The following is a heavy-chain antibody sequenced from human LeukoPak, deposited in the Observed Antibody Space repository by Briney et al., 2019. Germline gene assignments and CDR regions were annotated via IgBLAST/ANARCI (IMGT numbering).Heavy chain of an antibody. J-gene: IGHJ4*02. Sequence: PGGSLRLSCAASGFTFSSYGMHWVRQAPGKGLEWVAVISYDGSNKYYADSVKGRFTISRDNSKNTLYLQMNSLRAEDTAVYYCAKDYHGGGYCSSPSCYAIDYWGQGTLVTVSS. CDR3: AKDYHGGGYCSSPSCYAIDY. V-gene: IGHV3-30*18. CDR2: ISYDGSNK. CDR1: GFTFSSYG. D-gene: IGHD2-2*01.